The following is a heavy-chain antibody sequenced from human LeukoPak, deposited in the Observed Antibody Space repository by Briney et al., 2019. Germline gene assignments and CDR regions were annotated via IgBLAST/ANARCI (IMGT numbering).Heavy chain of an antibody. J-gene: IGHJ6*02. D-gene: IGHD3-16*01. CDR1: GGSLSGYY. V-gene: IGHV4-34*01. Sequence: PSETLSLTCAVYGGSLSGYYWSWIRQPPGKGLEWIGEINHSGSTNYNPSLKSRVTISVDTSKNQFSLKLSSVTAADTAVYYCARGGGIMTNYYYYGMDVWGQGTTVTVSS. CDR3: ARGGGIMTNYYYYGMDV. CDR2: INHSGST.